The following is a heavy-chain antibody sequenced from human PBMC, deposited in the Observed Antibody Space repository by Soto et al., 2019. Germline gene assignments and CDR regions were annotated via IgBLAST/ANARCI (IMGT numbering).Heavy chain of an antibody. D-gene: IGHD1-26*01. Sequence: EVQLLESGGGLVQPGGSLRLSCAASASGFTFSSYAMIWVRQAPGKGLEWLATISGGANNTYYADFVMGRFTISRDISMNTLFLQVLGLRAEDSAVYFCANSTVGPAPIDYWGQGTLVTVSS. J-gene: IGHJ4*02. CDR1: GFTFSSYA. V-gene: IGHV3-23*01. CDR3: ANSTVGPAPIDY. CDR2: ISGGANNT.